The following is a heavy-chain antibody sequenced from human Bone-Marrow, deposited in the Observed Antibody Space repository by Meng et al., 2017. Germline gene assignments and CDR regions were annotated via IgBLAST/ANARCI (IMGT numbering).Heavy chain of an antibody. D-gene: IGHD6-13*01. CDR3: AMPGYSSSWTLDY. J-gene: IGHJ4*02. Sequence: GESLKISCAASGFTFSSYGMHWVRQAPGKGLEWVAVIWYDGSNKYYADSVKGRFTISRDNSKNTLYLQMNSLRAEDTAVYYGAMPGYSSSWTLDYWGQGTLVTVSS. V-gene: IGHV3-33*03. CDR1: GFTFSSYG. CDR2: IWYDGSNK.